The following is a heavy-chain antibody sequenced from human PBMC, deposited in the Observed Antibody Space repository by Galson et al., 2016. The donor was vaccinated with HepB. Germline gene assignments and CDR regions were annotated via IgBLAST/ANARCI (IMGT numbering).Heavy chain of an antibody. Sequence: SLRLSCAASGFTFSSYAMHWVRQAPGRGLEWVANIREDGSEKYYVDSVKGRFTISRDNAKNSLYLQMNSLRAEDTAVYYCVRDVGRFTTVKFDYWGQGTLVTVSS. CDR1: GFTFSSYA. J-gene: IGHJ4*02. CDR3: VRDVGRFTTVKFDY. D-gene: IGHD3-3*01. CDR2: IREDGSEK. V-gene: IGHV3-7*05.